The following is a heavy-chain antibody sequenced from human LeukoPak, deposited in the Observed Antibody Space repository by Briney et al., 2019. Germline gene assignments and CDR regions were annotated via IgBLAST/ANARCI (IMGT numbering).Heavy chain of an antibody. CDR1: GFTFSNYG. CDR2: IRYDESNK. J-gene: IGHJ4*01. D-gene: IGHD2-21*02. V-gene: IGHV3-30*02. Sequence: GGSLRLSCAASGFTFSNYGMHWVRQAPGKGLEWVAFIRYDESNKYYADSVKGRFTISRDNSKDSLFLQMSSLGAEDTAMYYCAREVFCGGDCYYNYFDYWGHGTLVTVSS. CDR3: AREVFCGGDCYYNYFDY.